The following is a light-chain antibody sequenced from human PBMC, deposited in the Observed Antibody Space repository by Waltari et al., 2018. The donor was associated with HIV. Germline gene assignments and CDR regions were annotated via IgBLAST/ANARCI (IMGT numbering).Light chain of an antibody. J-gene: IGLJ2*01. V-gene: IGLV2-11*01. Sequence: QSALTQPRSVSGSPGQLVTISCTGTSGGFSNYNYVSWYKQPLGQAPKLISYDVLKRPAGVPDRFSGSTSCTTASLTISGLQADDDADYYCCSYGGTWTNVVFGGGTELTVL. CDR3: CSYGGTWTNVV. CDR2: DVL. CDR1: SGGFSNYNY.